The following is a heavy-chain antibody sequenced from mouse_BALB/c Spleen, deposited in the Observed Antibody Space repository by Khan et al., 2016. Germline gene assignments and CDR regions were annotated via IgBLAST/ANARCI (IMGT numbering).Heavy chain of an antibody. V-gene: IGHV10-1*01. D-gene: IGHD2-14*01. CDR3: VRRGIGGWFAY. CDR2: IRSKSNNYAT. Sequence: EVKLEVSGGGLVQPKGSLKLSCAASGFTFNTYAMNWVRQAPGKGLEWVARIRSKSNNYATYYADSVKDRLTISRDDSQSMLYLQMNNLKTEDTAVYYCVRRGIGGWFAYWGQGTLVTVSA. CDR1: GFTFNTYA. J-gene: IGHJ3*01.